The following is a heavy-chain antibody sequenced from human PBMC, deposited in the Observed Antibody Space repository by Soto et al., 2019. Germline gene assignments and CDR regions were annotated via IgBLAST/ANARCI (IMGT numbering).Heavy chain of an antibody. J-gene: IGHJ6*02. CDR1: GYTFIDYF. CDR3: GKVGRLGSTGASTGGMDV. V-gene: IGHV1-69-2*01. D-gene: IGHD1-26*01. Sequence: EVQLVQSGAEVKKPGATVKISCKVSGYTFIDYFVHGVQQAPGKGLEWMGLVDPEDGETIYAEKFEGRVTITADTSTDTAYMELSSLRSEDTAVYYCGKVGRLGSTGASTGGMDVWGQGTTVTVSS. CDR2: VDPEDGET.